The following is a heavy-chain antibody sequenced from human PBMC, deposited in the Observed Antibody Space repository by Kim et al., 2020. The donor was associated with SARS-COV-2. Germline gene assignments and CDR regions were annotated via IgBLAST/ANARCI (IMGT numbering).Heavy chain of an antibody. CDR3: ARIVLTSHAFDV. J-gene: IGHJ3*01. CDR2: IGGSGTYK. Sequence: GGSLRLSCAASGFIFSSYGMVWVRQAPGKGLEWVSSIGGSGTYKYYADSLRGRLTISRDNAKNSLYLQMNSLRAEDTAVFYCARIVLTSHAFDVWGQGTMVTVS. CDR1: GFIFSSYG. D-gene: IGHD3-9*01. V-gene: IGHV3-21*01.